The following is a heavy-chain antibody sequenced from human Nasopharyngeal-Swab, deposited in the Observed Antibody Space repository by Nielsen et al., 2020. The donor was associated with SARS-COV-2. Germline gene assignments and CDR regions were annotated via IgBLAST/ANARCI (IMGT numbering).Heavy chain of an antibody. CDR2: INPSGGST. Sequence: ASVKVSCKASGYTFTSYYMHWVRQAPGQGLEWMGIINPSGGSTSYAQKFQGRVTMTRDTSTSTVYMELSSLRSEDTAVYYCARDYRAWSSGFPFDYWGQGTLVTVSS. CDR3: ARDYRAWSSGFPFDY. CDR1: GYTFTSYY. J-gene: IGHJ4*02. V-gene: IGHV1-46*01. D-gene: IGHD6-19*01.